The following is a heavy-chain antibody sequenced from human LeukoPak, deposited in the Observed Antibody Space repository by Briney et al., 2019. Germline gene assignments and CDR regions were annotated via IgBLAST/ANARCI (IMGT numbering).Heavy chain of an antibody. CDR3: ARAMYSSSWYQDNWFDP. CDR2: IYYSGST. CDR1: GGSVSSGGYY. J-gene: IGHJ5*02. D-gene: IGHD6-13*01. V-gene: IGHV4-30-4*08. Sequence: SETLSLTCTVSGGSVSSGGYYWSWIRQHPGKGLEWIGYIYYSGSTSYNPSLESRVTISVDTSKNQFSLKLSSVTAADTAVYYCARAMYSSSWYQDNWFDPWGQGTLVTVSS.